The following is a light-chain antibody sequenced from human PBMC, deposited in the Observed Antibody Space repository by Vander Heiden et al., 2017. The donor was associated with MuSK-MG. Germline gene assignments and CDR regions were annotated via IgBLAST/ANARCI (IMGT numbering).Light chain of an antibody. Sequence: QSVLTQPPSVSGPPGQRVTISCTGSSSNIGAGYDVHWYQQLPGTAPKLLIYGNNNRPSGVPDRFSGSKSGTSASLAITGLQAEDEADYYCQSYDGSLNTYVFGTGTKVTV. CDR1: SSNIGAGYD. CDR2: GNN. V-gene: IGLV1-40*01. J-gene: IGLJ1*01. CDR3: QSYDGSLNTYV.